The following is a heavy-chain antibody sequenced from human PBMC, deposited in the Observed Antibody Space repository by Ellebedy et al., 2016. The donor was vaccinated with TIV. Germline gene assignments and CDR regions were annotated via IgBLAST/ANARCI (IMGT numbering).Heavy chain of an antibody. J-gene: IGHJ3*02. D-gene: IGHD1-1*01. V-gene: IGHV3-21*01. CDR1: GFTFSSYS. CDR2: ISSSSSYI. Sequence: GGSLRLSXAASGFTFSSYSMNWVRQAPGKGLEWVSSISSSSSYIYYADSVKGRFTISRDNAKNSLYLQMNSLRDEDTAVYYCARDSFVLEGSRPQDAFDIWGQGTMVTVSS. CDR3: ARDSFVLEGSRPQDAFDI.